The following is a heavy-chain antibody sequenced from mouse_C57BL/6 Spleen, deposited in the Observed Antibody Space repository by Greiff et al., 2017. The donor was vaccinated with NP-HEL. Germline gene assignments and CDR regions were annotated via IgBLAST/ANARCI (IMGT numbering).Heavy chain of an antibody. Sequence: QVQLQQPGAELVKPGASVKLSCKASGYTFTSYWMHWVKQRPGQGLEWIGMIHPNSGSTNYNEKFKSKATLTVDKSSSTAYMQLSSLTSEDSAVYYCERGGLRGFFDYWGQGTTLTVSS. CDR1: GYTFTSYW. J-gene: IGHJ2*01. CDR2: IHPNSGST. CDR3: ERGGLRGFFDY. V-gene: IGHV1-64*01.